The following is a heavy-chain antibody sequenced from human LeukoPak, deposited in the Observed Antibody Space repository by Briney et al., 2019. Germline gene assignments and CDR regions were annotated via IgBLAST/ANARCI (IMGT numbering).Heavy chain of an antibody. D-gene: IGHD2-8*01. CDR3: ARHDVMGYYFDY. J-gene: IGHJ4*02. Sequence: PSETLSLTCAVSGYSISSGYYWGWIRQPPGKGLEWIGSIYHSGSTYYNPSLKSRVTISVDTSKNQFSLKLSSVTAADTAVYYCARHDVMGYYFDYWGQGTQVTVSS. V-gene: IGHV4-38-2*01. CDR2: IYHSGST. CDR1: GYSISSGYY.